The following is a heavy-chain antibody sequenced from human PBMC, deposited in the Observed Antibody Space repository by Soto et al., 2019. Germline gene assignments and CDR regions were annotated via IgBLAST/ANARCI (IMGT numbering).Heavy chain of an antibody. D-gene: IGHD1-26*01. V-gene: IGHV1-3*01. J-gene: IGHJ4*02. Sequence: ASVKVSCKASGGTFSSYAISWVRQAPGQRLEWMGWINAGNGNTKYSQKFQGRVTITRDTSASTAYMELSSLRSEDTAVYYCARAFELYFDYWGQGTLVTVSS. CDR1: GGTFSSYA. CDR3: ARAFELYFDY. CDR2: INAGNGNT.